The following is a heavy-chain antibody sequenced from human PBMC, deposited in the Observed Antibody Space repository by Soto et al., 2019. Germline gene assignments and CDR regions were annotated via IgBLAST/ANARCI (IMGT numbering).Heavy chain of an antibody. J-gene: IGHJ5*02. CDR1: GFTFSSYW. CDR2: INSDGSST. CDR3: ARDRTLRVSAAGLFWFDP. Sequence: PGESLRLSCAASGFTFSSYWMHWVRQAPGKGLVWVSRINSDGSSTSYADSVKGRFTISRNNAKNTLYLQMTSLRAEDTAVYYCARDRTLRVSAAGLFWFDPWGQGTLVTVSS. V-gene: IGHV3-74*01. D-gene: IGHD1-7*01.